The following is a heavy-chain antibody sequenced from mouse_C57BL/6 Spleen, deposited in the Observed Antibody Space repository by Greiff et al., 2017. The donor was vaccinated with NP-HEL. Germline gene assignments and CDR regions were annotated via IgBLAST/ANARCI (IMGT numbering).Heavy chain of an antibody. CDR1: GYSITSGYY. D-gene: IGHD1-1*01. CDR3: ARYYYGSSSYYFDY. CDR2: ISYDGSN. V-gene: IGHV3-6*01. J-gene: IGHJ2*01. Sequence: EVQLVESGPGLVKPSQSLSLTCSVTGYSITSGYYWNWIRQFPGNKLEWMGYISYDGSNNYNPSLKNRISITRDTSKNQFFLKLNSVTTEDTATYYCARYYYGSSSYYFDYWGQGTTRTVSS.